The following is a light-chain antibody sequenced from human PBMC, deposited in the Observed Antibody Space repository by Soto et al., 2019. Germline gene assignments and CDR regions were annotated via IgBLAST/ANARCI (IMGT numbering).Light chain of an antibody. V-gene: IGKV3-15*01. CDR2: GAS. J-gene: IGKJ5*01. CDR1: QSVSSSY. Sequence: EIVLTQSPGTLSLSPGERATLSCRASQSVSSSYLAWYQQKPGQAPRLLIYGASTRAAGIPDRFSGSGSGTEFTLTISSLQSEDFAAYYCQQYNKWPITFGQGTRLEIK. CDR3: QQYNKWPIT.